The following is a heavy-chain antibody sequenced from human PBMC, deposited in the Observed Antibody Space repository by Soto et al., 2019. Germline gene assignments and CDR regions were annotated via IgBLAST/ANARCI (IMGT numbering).Heavy chain of an antibody. V-gene: IGHV1-18*04. D-gene: IGHD3-10*01. Sequence: SVKVSCKASCYTFTSYGISLVRQAPGQGLEWMGWISAYNGNTNYAQKLQGRVTMTTDTSTSTAYMELRSLRSDDTAVYYCARLEWFGELLPYYFDYWGQGTLVTVSS. J-gene: IGHJ4*02. CDR1: CYTFTSYG. CDR3: ARLEWFGELLPYYFDY. CDR2: ISAYNGNT.